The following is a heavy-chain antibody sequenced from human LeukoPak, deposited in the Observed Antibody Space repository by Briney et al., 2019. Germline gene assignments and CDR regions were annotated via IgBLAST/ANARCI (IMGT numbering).Heavy chain of an antibody. Sequence: ASVKVSCKASGYTFTSYDINWVRQATGQGLEWMRWMNPNSGNTGYAQKFQGRVTMTRNTSISTAYMELSSLRSEDTAVYYCARGRRMVRGVRNYYYYGMDVWGQGTTVTVSS. D-gene: IGHD3-10*01. CDR1: GYTFTSYD. CDR2: MNPNSGNT. J-gene: IGHJ6*02. CDR3: ARGRRMVRGVRNYYYYGMDV. V-gene: IGHV1-8*01.